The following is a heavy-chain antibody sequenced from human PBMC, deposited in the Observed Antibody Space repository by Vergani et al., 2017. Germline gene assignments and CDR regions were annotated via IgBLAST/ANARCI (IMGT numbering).Heavy chain of an antibody. J-gene: IGHJ5*02. D-gene: IGHD3-16*01. V-gene: IGHV4-38-2*02. Sequence: QVQLQESGPGLVKPSETLSLTCTVSGYSISSGYYWGWIRQPPGKGLEWSGSIYHSGSTYYNPSLKSRVTISVDTSKNQFSLKLSSVTAADTAVYYCAGDSGGYVWGSYEAGFDPWGQGTLVTVSS. CDR1: GYSISSGYY. CDR2: IYHSGST. CDR3: AGDSGGYVWGSYEAGFDP.